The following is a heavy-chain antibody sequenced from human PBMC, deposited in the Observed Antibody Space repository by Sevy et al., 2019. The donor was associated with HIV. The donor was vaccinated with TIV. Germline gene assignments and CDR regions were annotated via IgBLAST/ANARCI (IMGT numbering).Heavy chain of an antibody. Sequence: GGSLRLSCAASGFTFSKYSMSWVRQPPGKGLEWVSTFSFGCGEINYADSVKGRFTFSRDNTNSSVYLQMNNLRPEDTAVYYCAREGYTKPHDYWGQGTLVTVSS. CDR2: FSFGCGEI. V-gene: IGHV3-23*01. D-gene: IGHD6-13*01. J-gene: IGHJ4*02. CDR3: AREGYTKPHDY. CDR1: GFTFSKYS.